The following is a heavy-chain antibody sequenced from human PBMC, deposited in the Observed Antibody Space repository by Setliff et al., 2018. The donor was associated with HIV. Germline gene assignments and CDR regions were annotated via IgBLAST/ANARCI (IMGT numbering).Heavy chain of an antibody. CDR3: ARRSDWFDP. CDR2: IYTSGNT. J-gene: IGHJ5*02. Sequence: PSETLSLTCTVSGGSISISDWSWIRQPPGKGLEWIGCIYTSGNTNYDPPLKSRVTISVDTSKNQFSLKLASVTAADTAVYFCARRSDWFDPWGQGTLVTVSS. V-gene: IGHV4-4*09. CDR1: GGSISISD.